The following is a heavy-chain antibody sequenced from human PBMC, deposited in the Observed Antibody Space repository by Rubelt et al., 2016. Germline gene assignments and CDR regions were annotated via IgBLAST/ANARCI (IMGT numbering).Heavy chain of an antibody. CDR2: TSYSGSS. CDR1: GGSISTYY. CDR3: ARVQCQLLPMLGHYYYYYMDV. J-gene: IGHJ6*03. V-gene: IGHV4-59*12. Sequence: QVQLQESGPGLVKPSETLSLTCTVSGGSISTYYWSWFRQPPGQGLEWIGYTSYSGSSNNSPSLKSRVTISVDKSKNQFSLRLSSVTAADTAVYYCARVQCQLLPMLGHYYYYYMDVWGKGTTVTVSS. D-gene: IGHD2-15*01.